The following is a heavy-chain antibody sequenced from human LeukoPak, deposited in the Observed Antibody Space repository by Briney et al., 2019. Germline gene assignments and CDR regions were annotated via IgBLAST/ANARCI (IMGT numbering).Heavy chain of an antibody. CDR2: INPSGGST. Sequence: ASVKVSCKASGYTFTSYYMHWVRQAPGQGLEWMGIINPSGGSTSYAQKFQGRVTMTRDMSTSTVYMELSSLRSEDTAVYYCARDCSSTSCYTHAFDIRGQGTMVTVSS. D-gene: IGHD2-2*02. J-gene: IGHJ3*02. CDR1: GYTFTSYY. CDR3: ARDCSSTSCYTHAFDI. V-gene: IGHV1-46*01.